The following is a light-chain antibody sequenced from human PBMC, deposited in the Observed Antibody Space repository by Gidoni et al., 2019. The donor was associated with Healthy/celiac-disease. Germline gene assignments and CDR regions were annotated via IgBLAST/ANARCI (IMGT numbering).Light chain of an antibody. CDR2: DAS. V-gene: IGKV3-11*01. CDR1: QSVSSY. J-gene: IGKJ5*01. CDR3: QQRSNWPPIT. Sequence: DIVLTQSPATLSLSPGERATLSCRASQSVSSYLAWYQQKPGQAPRLLIYDASNRATGIPARLSGSGSGTDFTLTISSLEPEDFAVYYCQQRSNWPPITFXHXTRLEIK.